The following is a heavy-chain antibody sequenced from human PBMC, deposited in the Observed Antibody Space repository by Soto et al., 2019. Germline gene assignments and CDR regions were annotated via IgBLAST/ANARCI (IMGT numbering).Heavy chain of an antibody. J-gene: IGHJ4*02. V-gene: IGHV1-69*02. CDR1: GGTFSSYT. D-gene: IGHD4-17*01. CDR3: ARTKDYGEIDY. CDR2: IIPVLGIA. Sequence: SVKVSCKASGGTFSSYTISWVRQAPGQGLEWMGRIIPVLGIANYAQKFQGRVTITADKSTSTAYMELSSLRSEDTAVYYCARTKDYGEIDYWGQGTLVTVSS.